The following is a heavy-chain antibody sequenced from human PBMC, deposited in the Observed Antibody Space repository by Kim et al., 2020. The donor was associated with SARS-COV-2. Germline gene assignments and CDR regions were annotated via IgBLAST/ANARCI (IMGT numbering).Heavy chain of an antibody. Sequence: GGSLRLSCTASGFTFTNHGMTWVRQAPGKGLEWVSAIYINGATKYAASVKGRFTISRDNSKNTLYLQMNSLRVEDTAVYYCVSEIRPNDYWGQGTLVTVSS. V-gene: IGHV3-23*05. CDR3: VSEIRPNDY. D-gene: IGHD1-1*01. CDR2: IYINGAT. CDR1: GFTFTNHG. J-gene: IGHJ4*02.